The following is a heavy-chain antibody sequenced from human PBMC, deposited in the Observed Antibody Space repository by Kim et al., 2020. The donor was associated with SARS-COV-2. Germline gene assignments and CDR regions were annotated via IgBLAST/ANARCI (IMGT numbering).Heavy chain of an antibody. CDR1: GSTFSRSD. J-gene: IGHJ5*02. CDR2: ISYDGSKK. Sequence: GGSLRLSCAASGSTFSRSDMHWIRQAPGKGLEWVSIISYDGSKKYYGDSVKGRFTVSRDNSKNTLYLQMNSLKPEDTAVYYCAKLEGDYDVWSGHYEFDPWGQGTLGIVSS. V-gene: IGHV3-30*18. CDR3: AKLEGDYDVWSGHYEFDP. D-gene: IGHD3-3*01.